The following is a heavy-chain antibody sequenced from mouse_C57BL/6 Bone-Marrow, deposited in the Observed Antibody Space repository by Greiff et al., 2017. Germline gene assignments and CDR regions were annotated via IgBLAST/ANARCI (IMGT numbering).Heavy chain of an antibody. D-gene: IGHD2-4*01. CDR2: IDPSDSYT. Sequence: QLQQPGAELVKPGASVKLSCKASGYTFTSYWMQWVKQRPGQGLEWIGEIDPSDSYTNYNQKFKGKATLTVDTSSSTAYMQLSSLTSEDSAVYYCASNDYDDAMDYWGQGTSVTVSS. V-gene: IGHV1-50*01. CDR1: GYTFTSYW. J-gene: IGHJ4*01. CDR3: ASNDYDDAMDY.